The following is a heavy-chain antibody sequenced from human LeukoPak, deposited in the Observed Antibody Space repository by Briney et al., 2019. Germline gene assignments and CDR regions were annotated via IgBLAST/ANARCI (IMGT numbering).Heavy chain of an antibody. V-gene: IGHV1-2*02. CDR3: ARNHYYGSGSDFDY. Sequence: ASVKVSCKASGYTFTGYYMHWVRQAPGQGLEWMGWINPNSGSTNYAQKFQGRVTMTRDTSISTAYMELSRLRSDDTAVYYCARNHYYGSGSDFDYWGQGTLVTVSS. CDR1: GYTFTGYY. CDR2: INPNSGST. D-gene: IGHD3-10*01. J-gene: IGHJ4*02.